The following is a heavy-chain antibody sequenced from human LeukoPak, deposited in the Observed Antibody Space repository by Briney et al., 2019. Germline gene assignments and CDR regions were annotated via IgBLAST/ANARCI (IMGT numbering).Heavy chain of an antibody. Sequence: SETLSLTCTVSGVSISSYYWSWIRQPPGKGLEWIGYIYYSGSTNYNPSLKSRVTISVDTSKNQFSLKLSSVTAADTAVYYCARRMAVAGSNWFDPWGQGTLVTVSS. CDR3: ARRMAVAGSNWFDP. V-gene: IGHV4-59*08. CDR2: IYYSGST. D-gene: IGHD6-19*01. CDR1: GVSISSYY. J-gene: IGHJ5*02.